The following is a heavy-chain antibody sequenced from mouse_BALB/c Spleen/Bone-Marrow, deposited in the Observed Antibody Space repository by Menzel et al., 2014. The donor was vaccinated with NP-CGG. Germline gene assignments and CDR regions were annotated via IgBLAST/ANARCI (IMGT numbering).Heavy chain of an antibody. Sequence: QVQLQQSGAELMEPGASVKVSCKTTGYTFSGYWIEWVKQRPGHGLEWIGEILPGSTSTNYNEKSKDKATFTADTSSNTAYIQLSSLTSEDSAVYDCARDGYSSLAMDYWGQGTSVTVSS. CDR1: GYTFSGYW. D-gene: IGHD2-3*01. CDR2: ILPGSTST. J-gene: IGHJ4*01. V-gene: IGHV1-9*01. CDR3: ARDGYSSLAMDY.